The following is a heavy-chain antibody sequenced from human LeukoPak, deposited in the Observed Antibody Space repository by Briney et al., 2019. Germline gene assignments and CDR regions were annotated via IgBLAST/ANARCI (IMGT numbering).Heavy chain of an antibody. J-gene: IGHJ4*02. CDR1: GFTFSTYW. Sequence: GGSLRLYCVASGFTFSTYWMTRGRQAPGTGLFWVASIMQDGSQKYYVDSVKGRFTISRDNAKNSLYLQMDSLRVEDTAVYYCARYFNSNGYSSLRGDYWGQGTLVTVSS. V-gene: IGHV3-7*01. CDR2: IMQDGSQK. CDR3: ARYFNSNGYSSLRGDY. D-gene: IGHD3-22*01.